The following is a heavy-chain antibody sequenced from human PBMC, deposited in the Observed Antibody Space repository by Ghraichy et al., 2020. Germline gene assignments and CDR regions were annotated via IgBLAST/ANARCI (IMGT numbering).Heavy chain of an antibody. J-gene: IGHJ6*02. Sequence: GSLRLSCAASGFTFSSYAMSWVRQAPGKGLEWVSAISGSGGSTYYADSVKGRFTISRDNSKNTLYLQMNSLRAEDTAVYYCAKDSRLLWNHAHEPYYYYYGMDVWGQGTTVTVSS. D-gene: IGHD3-3*01. CDR3: AKDSRLLWNHAHEPYYYYYGMDV. CDR2: ISGSGGST. CDR1: GFTFSSYA. V-gene: IGHV3-23*01.